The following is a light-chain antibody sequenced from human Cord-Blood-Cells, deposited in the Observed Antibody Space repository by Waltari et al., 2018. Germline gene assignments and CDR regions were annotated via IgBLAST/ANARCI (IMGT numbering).Light chain of an antibody. CDR1: SSNIGSTY. CDR3: AAWDDSLSGPV. J-gene: IGLJ2*01. CDR2: RNN. Sequence: QSVLTQPPSASGTPGQRVPISCSGSSSNIGSTYVSWHQQLPGTAPKLLIYRNNQRPSGVPDRFSGSKSGTSASLAISGLRSEDEADYYCAAWDDSLSGPVFGGGTKLTVL. V-gene: IGLV1-47*01.